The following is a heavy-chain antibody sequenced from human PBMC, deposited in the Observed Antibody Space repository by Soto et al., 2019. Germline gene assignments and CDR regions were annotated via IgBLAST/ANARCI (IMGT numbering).Heavy chain of an antibody. J-gene: IGHJ6*02. Sequence: GGSLRLSCAASGFTFSSYWMSWVRQAPGKGLEWVANIKQDGSEKYYVDSVKGRFTISRDNAKNSLYLQMNSLRAEDTAVYYCARVPTLELELPPHYYYYGMDVWGQVTTVTVSS. D-gene: IGHD1-7*01. CDR3: ARVPTLELELPPHYYYYGMDV. CDR2: IKQDGSEK. CDR1: GFTFSSYW. V-gene: IGHV3-7*03.